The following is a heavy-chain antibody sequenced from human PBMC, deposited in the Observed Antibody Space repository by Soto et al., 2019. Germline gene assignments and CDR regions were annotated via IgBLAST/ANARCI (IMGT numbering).Heavy chain of an antibody. CDR2: INAGNGNT. D-gene: IGHD3-10*01. V-gene: IGHV1-3*01. Sequence: ASVKVSCKASGDTFTSYAMHWVRQAPGQRLEWMGWINAGNGNTKYSQKFQGRVTITRDTSASTAYMELSSLRSEDTAVYYCARLKGYGSGSYRWFDPWGQGTLVTVSS. CDR1: GDTFTSYA. CDR3: ARLKGYGSGSYRWFDP. J-gene: IGHJ5*02.